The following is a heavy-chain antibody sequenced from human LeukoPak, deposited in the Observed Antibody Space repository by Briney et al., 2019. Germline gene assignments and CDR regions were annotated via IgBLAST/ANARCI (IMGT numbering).Heavy chain of an antibody. V-gene: IGHV3-23*01. CDR2: ISGSGGST. D-gene: IGHD3-22*01. J-gene: IGHJ4*02. CDR3: AKMGRFGGYYYDSSGYYSDY. Sequence: PGGSLRLSCAASGFTFSSYGMSWVRQAPGKGLEWVSAISGSGGSTYYADSVKGRFTISRDNSKNTLYLQMNSLRAEDTAVYYCAKMGRFGGYYYDSSGYYSDYWGQGTLVTVSS. CDR1: GFTFSSYG.